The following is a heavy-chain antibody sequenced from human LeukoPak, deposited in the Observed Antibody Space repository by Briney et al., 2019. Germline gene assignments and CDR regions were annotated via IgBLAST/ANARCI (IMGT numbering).Heavy chain of an antibody. D-gene: IGHD2-2*01. CDR1: GGSFSGYY. CDR2: INHSGST. J-gene: IGHJ4*02. Sequence: SETLSLTCAVYGGSFSGYYWSWIRQPPEKGLEWIGEINHSGSTNYNPSLKSRVTISVDTSKNQFSLKLSSVTAADTAVYYCAREGYQLLFGFDYWGQGTLVTVSS. CDR3: AREGYQLLFGFDY. V-gene: IGHV4-34*01.